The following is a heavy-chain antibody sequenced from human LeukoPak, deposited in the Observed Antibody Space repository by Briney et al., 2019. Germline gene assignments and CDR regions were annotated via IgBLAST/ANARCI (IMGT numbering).Heavy chain of an antibody. V-gene: IGHV1-69*05. CDR2: IIPIFGTA. Sequence: ASVKVSCKPSGGTFSSYAISWVRQAPGQGLEWMGRIIPIFGTANYAQKFQGRVTITTDESTSTAYMELSSLRSEDTAVYYCARDDDSSGYYPNWFDPWGQGTLVTVSS. D-gene: IGHD3-22*01. CDR1: GGTFSSYA. J-gene: IGHJ5*02. CDR3: ARDDDSSGYYPNWFDP.